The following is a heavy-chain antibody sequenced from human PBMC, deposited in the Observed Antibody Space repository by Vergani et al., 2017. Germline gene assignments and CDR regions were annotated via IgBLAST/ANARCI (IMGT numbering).Heavy chain of an antibody. D-gene: IGHD3-16*02. CDR3: ARVMYRDQASTGYRLEGMDI. V-gene: IGHV4-59*13. Sequence: QVQLQESGPGLVKPSETLSLTCTVSGGSFNTYYWSWIRQSPGTGREWIGYIYSTGSTNYNPSLNSRVAMSVDTSKNQFSLKVRSVTAADTAVYFCARVMYRDQASTGYRLEGMDIWGQGTTVTISS. CDR1: GGSFNTYY. CDR2: IYSTGST. J-gene: IGHJ6*02.